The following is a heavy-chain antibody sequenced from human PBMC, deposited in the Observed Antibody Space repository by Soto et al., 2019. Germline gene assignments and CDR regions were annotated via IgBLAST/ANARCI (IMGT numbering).Heavy chain of an antibody. CDR3: ASPRAIYDYADYTDYYCSDY. Sequence: QLQLQESGPGLVRPSETLSLTCTVSGGSIDTNLYYWSWIRQPPGRGLEWIGTIYYSGTTDYNPSLQGRVTLSLDTSKNQFSLTMSPVTAAHAAAYFWASPRAIYDYADYTDYYCSDYWGQGTLVTVSS. V-gene: IGHV4-39*01. CDR2: IYYSGTT. J-gene: IGHJ4*02. D-gene: IGHD4-17*01. CDR1: GGSIDTNLYY.